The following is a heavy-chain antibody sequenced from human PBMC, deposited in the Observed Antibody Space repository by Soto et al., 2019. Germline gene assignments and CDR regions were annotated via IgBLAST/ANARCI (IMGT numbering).Heavy chain of an antibody. CDR1: GYTFTSYG. J-gene: IGHJ5*02. V-gene: IGHV1-18*01. CDR3: ARYIGDQWLVYNWFDP. CDR2: ISAYNGNT. Sequence: ASVKVSCTASGYTFTSYGISWVRQAPGQGLEWMGWISAYNGNTNYAQKLQGRVTMTTDTSTSTAYMELRSLRSDDTAMYYCARYIGDQWLVYNWFDPWGQGTLVTVS. D-gene: IGHD6-19*01.